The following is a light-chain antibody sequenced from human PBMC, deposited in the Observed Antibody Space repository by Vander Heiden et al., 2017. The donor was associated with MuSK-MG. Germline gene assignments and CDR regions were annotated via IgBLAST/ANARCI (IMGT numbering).Light chain of an antibody. Sequence: EIVFTQSPGTLPLSPGERATLSCRASQSVSSSYLAWYQQKPGQAPRLLIYGASSRATGIPDRFSGSGSGTDFTLTISRLEPEDFAVYYCQQYGSSPMCSFGQGTKLEIK. J-gene: IGKJ2*04. CDR1: QSVSSSY. CDR2: GAS. V-gene: IGKV3-20*01. CDR3: QQYGSSPMCS.